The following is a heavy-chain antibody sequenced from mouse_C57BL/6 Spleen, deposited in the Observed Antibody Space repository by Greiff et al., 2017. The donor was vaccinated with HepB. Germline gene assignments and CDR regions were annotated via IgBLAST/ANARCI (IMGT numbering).Heavy chain of an antibody. V-gene: IGHV5-9*01. Sequence: DVHLVESGGGLVKPGGSLKLSCAASGFTFSSYTMSWVRQTPEKRLEWVATISGGGGNTYYPDSVKGRFTISRDNAKNTLYLQMSSLRSEDTALYYCARHGDYDGYYFDYWGQGTTLTVSS. J-gene: IGHJ2*01. CDR3: ARHGDYDGYYFDY. D-gene: IGHD2-4*01. CDR1: GFTFSSYT. CDR2: ISGGGGNT.